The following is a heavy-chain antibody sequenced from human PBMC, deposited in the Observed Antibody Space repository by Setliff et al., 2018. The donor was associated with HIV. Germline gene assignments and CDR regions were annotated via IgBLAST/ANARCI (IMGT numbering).Heavy chain of an antibody. CDR3: ARVEVGDPYDSYYYMDV. V-gene: IGHV1-69*05. Sequence: SVKVSCKASGGTFSSYAISWVRQAPGQGLEWMGGIIPIFGTANYAQKFQGRVTMTTDTATSTAYMELRNLRSGDTAVYYCARVEVGDPYDSYYYMDVWGQGTRVTVSS. J-gene: IGHJ6*03. CDR1: GGTFSSYA. CDR2: IIPIFGTA. D-gene: IGHD2-15*01.